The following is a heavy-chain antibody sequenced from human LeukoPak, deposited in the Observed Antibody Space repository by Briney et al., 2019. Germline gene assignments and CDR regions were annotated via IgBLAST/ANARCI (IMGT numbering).Heavy chain of an antibody. CDR1: GFTFSSYA. V-gene: IGHV3-30*04. D-gene: IGHD6-19*01. CDR3: ARGVRYSSAWAFDY. J-gene: IGHJ4*02. Sequence: PGGSLRLSCAASGFTFSSYAMHWVRQAPGKGLEWVAVISYDGSNKYYADSVKGRFTISRDNSKNTLYLQMNSLRAEDTAVYYCARGVRYSSAWAFDYWGQGTLVTVSS. CDR2: ISYDGSNK.